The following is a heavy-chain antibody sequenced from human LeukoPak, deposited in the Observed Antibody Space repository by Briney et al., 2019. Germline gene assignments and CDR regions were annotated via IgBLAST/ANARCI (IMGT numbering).Heavy chain of an antibody. CDR1: GFTFSSYA. J-gene: IGHJ3*02. V-gene: IGHV3-53*01. CDR2: IYSGGST. CDR3: ARKLDDAFDI. D-gene: IGHD1-1*01. Sequence: GGSLRLSCAASGFTFSSYAMSWVRQAPGKGLEWVSVIYSGGSTYYADSVKGRFTISRDNSKNTLYLQMNSLRAEDTAVYYCARKLDDAFDIWGQGTMVTVSS.